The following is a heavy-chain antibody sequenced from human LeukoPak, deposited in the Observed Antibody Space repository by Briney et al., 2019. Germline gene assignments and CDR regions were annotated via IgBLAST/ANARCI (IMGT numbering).Heavy chain of an antibody. D-gene: IGHD6-19*01. J-gene: IGHJ5*02. CDR2: IIPIFGTA. V-gene: IGHV1-69*13. CDR3: ARTHQWLVRGEFDP. Sequence: ASVTVSCKASGGTFSSYAISWVRQAPGQGLEWMGGIIPIFGTANYAQKFQGRVTITADESTSTAYMELSSLRSEDTAVYYCARTHQWLVRGEFDPWGQGTLDTVSS. CDR1: GGTFSSYA.